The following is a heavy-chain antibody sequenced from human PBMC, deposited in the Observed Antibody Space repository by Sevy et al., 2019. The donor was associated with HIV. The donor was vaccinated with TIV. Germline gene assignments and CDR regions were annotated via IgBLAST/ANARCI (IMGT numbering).Heavy chain of an antibody. Sequence: ASVKVSCKASGYTLTSYGISWVRQAPGQGLEWMGWTSAYNGNTNYAQKLQGRVTMTTDTSTSTAYMELRSLRSDDTAVYYCARVGETYYYGSGGYSDYYYYGMDVWGQGTTVTVSS. CDR2: TSAYNGNT. CDR3: ARVGETYYYGSGGYSDYYYYGMDV. J-gene: IGHJ6*02. D-gene: IGHD3-10*01. V-gene: IGHV1-18*01. CDR1: GYTLTSYG.